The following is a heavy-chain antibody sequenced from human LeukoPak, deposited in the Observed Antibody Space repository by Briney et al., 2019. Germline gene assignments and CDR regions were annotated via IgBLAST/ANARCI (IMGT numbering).Heavy chain of an antibody. CDR1: GGTFSSYA. J-gene: IGHJ4*02. D-gene: IGHD5-18*01. CDR3: ARDGYSYGLPFDY. V-gene: IGHV1-69*13. Sequence: SVKVSCKASGGTFSSYAISWVRQAPGQGLEWMGGIIPIFGTANYAQKFQGRVTITADESTSTAYMELSSLRSEDTAVYYCARDGYSYGLPFDYWGQGTLVTVSS. CDR2: IIPIFGTA.